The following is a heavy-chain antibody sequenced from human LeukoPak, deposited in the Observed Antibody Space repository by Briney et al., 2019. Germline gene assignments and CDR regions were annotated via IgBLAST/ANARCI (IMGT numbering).Heavy chain of an antibody. Sequence: SGGSLRLSCAASGFSLTTYGTHWLRQAPGKGLEWVAVIWYDGSRKFYGDSVKGRFTVSRDTSENTMYLQMNTLRVDDTAVYYCARDGGSGIDYWGRGTLVTVSS. CDR3: ARDGGSGIDY. V-gene: IGHV3-33*01. CDR1: GFSLTTYG. CDR2: IWYDGSRK. D-gene: IGHD3-10*01. J-gene: IGHJ4*02.